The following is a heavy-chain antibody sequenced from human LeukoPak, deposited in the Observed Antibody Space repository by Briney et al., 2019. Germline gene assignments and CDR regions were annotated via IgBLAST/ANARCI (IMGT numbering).Heavy chain of an antibody. CDR3: ARSGKLTYYYDSSGYYFNY. D-gene: IGHD3-22*01. Sequence: SETLSLTCTVSGGSISSYYWSWIRQPPGKGLEWIGKIYYTGSTNYNPSLKSRVTISVDTSKNQFSLKLSSVTAADTAVYYCARSGKLTYYYDSSGYYFNYWGQGTLVTVSS. CDR2: IYYTGST. V-gene: IGHV4-59*01. CDR1: GGSISSYY. J-gene: IGHJ4*02.